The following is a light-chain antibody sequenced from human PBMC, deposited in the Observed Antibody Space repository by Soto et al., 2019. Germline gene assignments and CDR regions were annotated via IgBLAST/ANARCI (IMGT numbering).Light chain of an antibody. Sequence: QSALTQPASVSGSPGQSIAISCTGSSSDVGGYNYVSWYQQHPGKAPKLMIYEVSNRPSGISNRFSGSKSGNTASLTLSGLQAEDEADYYCSSHTSSSTLVFGGGTKVTVL. CDR2: EVS. CDR1: SSDVGGYNY. CDR3: SSHTSSSTLV. V-gene: IGLV2-14*01. J-gene: IGLJ2*01.